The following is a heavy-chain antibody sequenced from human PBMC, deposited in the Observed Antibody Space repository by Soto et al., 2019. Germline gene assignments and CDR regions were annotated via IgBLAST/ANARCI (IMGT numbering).Heavy chain of an antibody. CDR1: GYSFTSYW. CDR2: IYPGDSDT. CDR3: ARTAAAGKYYYGMDV. V-gene: IGHV5-51*01. Sequence: PGESLKISCKGSGYSFTSYWIGWVRQMPGKGLELMGIIYPGDSDTRYSPSFQGQVTISADKSISTAYLQWCSLKASDTAMYYCARTAAAGKYYYGMDVWGQGTTVTVSS. J-gene: IGHJ6*02. D-gene: IGHD6-13*01.